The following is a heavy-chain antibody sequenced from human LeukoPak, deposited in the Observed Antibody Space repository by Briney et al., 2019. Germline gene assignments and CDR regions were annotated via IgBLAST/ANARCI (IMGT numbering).Heavy chain of an antibody. CDR3: ARDVAAGQVDY. J-gene: IGHJ4*02. CDR2: ISSSSSYI. D-gene: IGHD6-13*01. V-gene: IGHV3-21*01. CDR1: GFTFSSYS. Sequence: GGSLRLSCAASGFTFSSYSMNWVRRAPGKGLEWVSSISSSSSYIYYADSVKGRFTISRDNAKNSLYLQMNSLRAEDTAVYYCARDVAAGQVDYWGQGTLVTVSS.